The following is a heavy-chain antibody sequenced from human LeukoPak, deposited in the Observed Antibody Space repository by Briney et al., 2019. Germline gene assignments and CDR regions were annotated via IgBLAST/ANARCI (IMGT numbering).Heavy chain of an antibody. CDR3: AKASGTYYFDY. CDR1: GFTFSSYA. CDR2: VSVSGSST. D-gene: IGHD6-25*01. V-gene: IGHV3-23*01. Sequence: GGSLRPSCAASGFTFSSYAMSWVRQAPGKGLEWVSAVSVSGSSTYYTDSVKGRFTISRDNSKNTLYLQMNSLRAEDTAVYYCAKASGTYYFDYWGQGILVTVSS. J-gene: IGHJ4*02.